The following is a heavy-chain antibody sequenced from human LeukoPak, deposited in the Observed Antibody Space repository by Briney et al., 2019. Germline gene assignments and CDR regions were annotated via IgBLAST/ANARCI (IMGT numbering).Heavy chain of an antibody. J-gene: IGHJ4*02. V-gene: IGHV3-33*01. CDR2: IWYDGSNK. CDR1: GYTFSSYG. CDR3: ARESAYSSIWTLGVIDY. D-gene: IGHD6-13*01. Sequence: GGSLRLSCAASGYTFSSYGMHWVRQAPGKGLEWVAVIWYDGSNKYYADSVKGRFTISRDNSKNTLYLQMNSLRAEDTAVYYCARESAYSSIWTLGVIDYWGQGTLVTVSS.